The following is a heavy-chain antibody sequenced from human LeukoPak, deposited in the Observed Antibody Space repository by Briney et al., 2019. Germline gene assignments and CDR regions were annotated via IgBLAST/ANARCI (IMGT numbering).Heavy chain of an antibody. V-gene: IGHV3-21*01. D-gene: IGHD3-16*01. Sequence: PGGSLRLSCAASGFTFGASAMNWVRQVPGKGLEWVSSIDYDSSHIYYAASVRGRFTISRDNARNSVYLQMNSLRVEDTAVYYCARDPLRYLRVGHYDYWGQGTLVAVSS. J-gene: IGHJ4*02. CDR3: ARDPLRYLRVGHYDY. CDR2: IDYDSSHI. CDR1: GFTFGASA.